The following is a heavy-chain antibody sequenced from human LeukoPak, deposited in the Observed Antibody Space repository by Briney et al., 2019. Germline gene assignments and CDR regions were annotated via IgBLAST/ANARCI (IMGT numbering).Heavy chain of an antibody. V-gene: IGHV4-61*05. J-gene: IGHJ4*02. Sequence: TSETLSLTCTVSGGSISSSSYYWGWIRQPPGKGLEWIGYIYYSGSTNYNPSLKSRVTISVDTSKNQFSLKLSSVTAADTAVYYCARGSNLSGSLTLDYWGQGTLVTVSS. CDR1: GGSISSSSYY. CDR2: IYYSGST. D-gene: IGHD1-26*01. CDR3: ARGSNLSGSLTLDY.